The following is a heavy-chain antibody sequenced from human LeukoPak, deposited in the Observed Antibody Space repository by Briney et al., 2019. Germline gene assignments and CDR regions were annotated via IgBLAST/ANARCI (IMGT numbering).Heavy chain of an antibody. CDR3: ALGYSSGRYPLKWFDP. V-gene: IGHV1-2*02. J-gene: IGHJ5*02. D-gene: IGHD6-19*01. CDR2: INPNSGGT. CDR1: GYTFTGYY. Sequence: GASVKVSCKASGYTFTGYYMHWVRQAPGQGLEWMGWINPNSGGTNYAQKFQGRVTMTRDTSISTAYMELSRLRSDDTAVYYCALGYSSGRYPLKWFDPWGQGTLVTVSS.